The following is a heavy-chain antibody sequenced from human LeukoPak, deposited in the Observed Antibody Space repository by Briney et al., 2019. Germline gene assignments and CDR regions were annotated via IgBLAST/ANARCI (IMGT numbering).Heavy chain of an antibody. CDR1: DGSISSSSYY. J-gene: IGHJ5*02. D-gene: IGHD3-3*01. V-gene: IGHV4-39*01. CDR2: IYYSGST. CDR3: ARGGIGVLRFLEWLPPLYNWFDP. Sequence: SETLSLTCTVPDGSISSSSYYSGWIRQPPGKGLECIGSIYYSGSTYYNPSLKSRVTISVDTSKNQFSLKLSSVTAADTAVYYCARGGIGVLRFLEWLPPLYNWFDPWGQGTLVTVSS.